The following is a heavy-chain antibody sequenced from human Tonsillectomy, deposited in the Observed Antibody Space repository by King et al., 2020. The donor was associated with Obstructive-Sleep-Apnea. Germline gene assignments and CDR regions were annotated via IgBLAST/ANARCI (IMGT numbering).Heavy chain of an antibody. CDR3: VKENKFLRSYLDN. Sequence: VQSGRSLRLSCTASGFTFDDCAMHWVRQAPGKGLEWVSGISWNSNNIHYADSVKGRFTISRDNAKNSLYLQMNSLRAEDTALYYCVKENKFLRSYLDNWGQGTLVIVSS. CDR2: ISWNSNNI. J-gene: IGHJ4*02. CDR1: GFTFDDCA. V-gene: IGHV3-9*01. D-gene: IGHD5/OR15-5a*01.